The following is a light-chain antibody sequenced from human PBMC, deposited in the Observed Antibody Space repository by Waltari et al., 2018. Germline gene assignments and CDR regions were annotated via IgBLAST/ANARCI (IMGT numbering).Light chain of an antibody. Sequence: DVVLTQSPLSLPVTLGQPASITCRSSRSLVHSNGNTYLAWFHQRPGQSPRRLLDRVSGLDSWVPDRFNGRGSATDFTLRISRVEAEDVGLYYCMQGTHWPVYSFGQGTKLEIK. CDR2: RVS. V-gene: IGKV2-30*02. CDR3: MQGTHWPVYS. J-gene: IGKJ2*03. CDR1: RSLVHSNGNTY.